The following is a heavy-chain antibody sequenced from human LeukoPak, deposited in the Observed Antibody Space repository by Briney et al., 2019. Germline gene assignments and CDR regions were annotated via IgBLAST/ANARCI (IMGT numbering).Heavy chain of an antibody. CDR3: AKSRYYYGSGSSD. CDR2: ISNDESQK. V-gene: IGHV3-30*18. D-gene: IGHD3-10*01. Sequence: PPGRSLRLSCVGSGFAFSDFGVHWVRQAPGKGLEWVTLISNDESQKYYVGSVKGRFTISRDNSKNTLYLQMNSLRAEDTAVYYCAKSRYYYGSGSSDWGQGTLVTVSS. J-gene: IGHJ4*02. CDR1: GFAFSDFG.